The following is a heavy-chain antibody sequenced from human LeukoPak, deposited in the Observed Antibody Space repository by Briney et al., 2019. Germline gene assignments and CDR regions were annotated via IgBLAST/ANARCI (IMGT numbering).Heavy chain of an antibody. CDR3: ARRTSGAFAI. CDR1: GFPFSDHE. CDR2: ISSSGSDK. Sequence: GGSLRLSCAASGFPFSDHEMNRVRQAPGKGLEWVSYISSSGSDKYYPDSVKGRFTISRDNAKNSLYLQMNSLRAEDTAVYYCARRTSGAFAIWGQGTKVTVSS. J-gene: IGHJ3*02. V-gene: IGHV3-48*03.